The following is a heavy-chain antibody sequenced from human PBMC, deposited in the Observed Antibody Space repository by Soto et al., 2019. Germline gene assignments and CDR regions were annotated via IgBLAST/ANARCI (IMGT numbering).Heavy chain of an antibody. Sequence: PGGSLRLSCAASGFTFSSYSMNWVRQAPGKGLEWVSSISSSSSYIYYADSVKGRFTISRDNAKNSLYLQMNSLRAEDTAVYYCARWKVPAAMGYYYYGMDVWGQGTTVTVPS. V-gene: IGHV3-21*01. CDR3: ARWKVPAAMGYYYYGMDV. CDR2: ISSSSSYI. CDR1: GFTFSSYS. J-gene: IGHJ6*02. D-gene: IGHD2-2*01.